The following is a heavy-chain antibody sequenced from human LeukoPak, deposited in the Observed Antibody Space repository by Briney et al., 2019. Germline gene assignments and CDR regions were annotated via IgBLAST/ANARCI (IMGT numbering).Heavy chain of an antibody. CDR2: IYYSGST. CDR3: ARGYSSSWSRILDY. CDR1: GGSISSYY. Sequence: PSETLSLTCTVSGGSISSYYWSWIRQPPGMGLEWIGYIYYSGSTNYNPSLKSRVTISVDTSKNQFSLKLSSVTAADTAVYYCARGYSSSWSRILDYWGQGTLVTVSS. J-gene: IGHJ4*02. V-gene: IGHV4-59*01. D-gene: IGHD6-13*01.